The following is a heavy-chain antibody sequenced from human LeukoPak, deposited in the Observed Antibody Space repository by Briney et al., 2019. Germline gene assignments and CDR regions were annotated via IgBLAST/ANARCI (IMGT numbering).Heavy chain of an antibody. CDR2: INTQGTYT. V-gene: IGHV3-74*01. J-gene: IGHJ4*02. CDR3: VIDLGDYNDF. D-gene: IGHD2-15*01. Sequence: GGSLILSCAVSGITFSSYWMHWVRRDPGRGLLWVSRINTQGTYTNYADSVKGRFTISRDNAKNTLYLQMSSLRADDTAVYYCVIDLGDYNDFWGQGTLVSVSS. CDR1: GITFSSYW.